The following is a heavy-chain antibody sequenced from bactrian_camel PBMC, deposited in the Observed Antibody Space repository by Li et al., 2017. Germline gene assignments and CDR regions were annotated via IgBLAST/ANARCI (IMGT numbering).Heavy chain of an antibody. CDR3: AASWYPCEVDDSENEYRW. CDR1: GFSSGLSIWSHC. D-gene: IGHD6*01. CDR2: IDSNGST. J-gene: IGHJ4*01. Sequence: HVQLVESGGGSVKTGGSLRLSCVASGFSSGLSIWSHCMAWFRQAPGKEREGVAGIDSNGSTKYADSVRGRFTISEDNAKHTLYLQMNDLKPEDTAMYFCAASWYPCEVDDSENEYRWWGQGTQVTVS. V-gene: IGHV3S6*01.